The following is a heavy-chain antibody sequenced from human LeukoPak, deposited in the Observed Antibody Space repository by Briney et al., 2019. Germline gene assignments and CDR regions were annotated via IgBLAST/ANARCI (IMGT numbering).Heavy chain of an antibody. CDR1: GGSFSGYY. J-gene: IGHJ4*02. D-gene: IGHD6-13*01. CDR2: MNHSGGA. V-gene: IGHV4-34*01. Sequence: PSETLSLTCAVYGGSFSGYYWGWIRQPPGKGLEWIGEMNHSGGANHNPSLKSRVAISVDTSKNQFSLKLTSVTAADTAVYFCARGLQQMAQTRSDYFDSWGQGTLVTVSS. CDR3: ARGLQQMAQTRSDYFDS.